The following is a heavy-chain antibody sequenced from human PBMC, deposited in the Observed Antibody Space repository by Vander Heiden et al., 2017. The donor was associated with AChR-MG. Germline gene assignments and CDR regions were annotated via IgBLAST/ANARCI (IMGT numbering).Heavy chain of an antibody. CDR2: IYYSGST. CDR3: ARGGLRYFDWSLRPNWFDP. J-gene: IGHJ5*02. CDR1: GGPTSSGDYY. Sequence: QVQLQESGPGLVQPSQTLSLTCTVSGGPTSSGDYYWGWIRQPPGKGLEWIGYIYYSGSTYYSPSLKSRVTISVDTSKNQFSLKLSSVTAADTAVYYCARGGLRYFDWSLRPNWFDPWGQGTLVTVSS. D-gene: IGHD3-9*01. V-gene: IGHV4-30-4*01.